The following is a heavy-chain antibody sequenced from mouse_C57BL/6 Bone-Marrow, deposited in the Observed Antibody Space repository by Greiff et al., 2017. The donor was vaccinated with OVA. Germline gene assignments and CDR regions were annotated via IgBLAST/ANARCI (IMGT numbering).Heavy chain of an antibody. D-gene: IGHD1-1*01. CDR3: TTRVGYGSSDALWYFDV. V-gene: IGHV14-4*01. Sequence: EVQLQQSGAELVRPGASVKLSCTASGFNIKDDYMHWVKQRPEKGLEWIGWIDPENGDTEYASKFQGKATITADTSSNTAYLQLSSLTSEDTAVYYGTTRVGYGSSDALWYFDVWGTGTTVTVSS. CDR2: IDPENGDT. CDR1: GFNIKDDY. J-gene: IGHJ1*03.